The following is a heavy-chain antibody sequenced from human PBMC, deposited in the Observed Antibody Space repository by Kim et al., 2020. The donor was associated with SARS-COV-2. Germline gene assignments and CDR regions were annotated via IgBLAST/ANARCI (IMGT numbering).Heavy chain of an antibody. CDR3: ARQGDFDWLLRYYYGMDV. CDR2: INTNTGNP. J-gene: IGHJ6*02. CDR1: GYTFTSYA. Sequence: ASVKVSCKASGYTFTSYAMNWVRQAPGQGLEWMGWINTNTGNPTYAQGFTGRFVFSLDTSVSTAYLQISSLKAEDTAVYYCARQGDFDWLLRYYYGMDVWGQGTTVTVSS. V-gene: IGHV7-4-1*02. D-gene: IGHD3-9*01.